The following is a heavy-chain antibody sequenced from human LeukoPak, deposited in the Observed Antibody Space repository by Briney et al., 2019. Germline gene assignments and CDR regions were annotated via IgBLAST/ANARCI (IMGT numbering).Heavy chain of an antibody. J-gene: IGHJ6*02. CDR3: ARDSQAAAGKTQDYYYYGMDV. Sequence: PSETLSLTCSVSGYSISSGYYWGWIRQPPGKGLEWIGSIYHSGNTYYNPSLKSRVIISVDTSKNQFSLKLSSVTAADTAVYYCARDSQAAAGKTQDYYYYGMDVWGQGTTVTVSS. CDR2: IYHSGNT. D-gene: IGHD6-13*01. CDR1: GYSISSGYY. V-gene: IGHV4-38-2*02.